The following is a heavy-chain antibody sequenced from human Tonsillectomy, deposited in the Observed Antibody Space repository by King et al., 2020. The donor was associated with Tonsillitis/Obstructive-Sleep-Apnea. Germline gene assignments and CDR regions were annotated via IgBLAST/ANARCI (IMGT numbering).Heavy chain of an antibody. CDR3: ARDPGAADFDY. V-gene: IGHV3-11*05. Sequence: VQLVESGGGWVKAGGSLRLSCAASGFSFMDYYMTWIRQAPGQGLEWVSYISYNSRHTKYADSVKGRFTISRDNANNSLYLQMNSLRGEDTAVYYCARDPGAADFDYWGQGILVTVSS. CDR2: ISYNSRHT. CDR1: GFSFMDYY. J-gene: IGHJ4*02. D-gene: IGHD6-25*01.